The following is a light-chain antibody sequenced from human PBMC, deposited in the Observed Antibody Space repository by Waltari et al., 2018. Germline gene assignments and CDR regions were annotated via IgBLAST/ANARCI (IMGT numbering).Light chain of an antibody. CDR1: SSDVGRYNF. Sequence: QSALTQPASVSGSPGQSITISCTGTSSDVGRYNFVSWYQQTPGKATQLIIYEVNKRPSGVSNRLSGSKSGNTASLTIAGLQAEDESDYYCCSYAGRSTWVFGGGTKVTVL. V-gene: IGLV2-23*02. CDR3: CSYAGRSTWV. J-gene: IGLJ3*02. CDR2: EVN.